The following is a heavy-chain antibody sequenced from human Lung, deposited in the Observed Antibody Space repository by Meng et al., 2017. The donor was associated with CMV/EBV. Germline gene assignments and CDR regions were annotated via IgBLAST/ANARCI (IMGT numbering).Heavy chain of an antibody. D-gene: IGHD3-16*01. CDR1: GFTFDTYG. CDR3: AKDQLLFGGPNAYFDD. Sequence: GGSXRLXCAASGFTFDTYGMHWVRQAPGKGLEWLAFIRHDGSNKFYGDSVKGRFTVSRDNSKNTLYLQMNSLGAEETAIYYCAKDQLLFGGPNAYFDDWGQGTXVNVAS. CDR2: IRHDGSNK. J-gene: IGHJ4*02. V-gene: IGHV3-30*02.